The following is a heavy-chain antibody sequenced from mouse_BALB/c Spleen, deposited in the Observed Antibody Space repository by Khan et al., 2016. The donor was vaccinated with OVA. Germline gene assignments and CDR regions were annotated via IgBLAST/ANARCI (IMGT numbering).Heavy chain of an antibody. D-gene: IGHD1-1*01. J-gene: IGHJ2*01. CDR2: ISYSGRT. Sequence: EVQLQESGPGLVKPSQSLSLTCTVTGYSITSDYAWNWIRQFPGNKLEWMGYISYSGRTSYNPSLKGRTSITRATSKNPFFLQLNSVTTEDTATYYCARSVTITTVVATDFDYWGQGTTLTVSS. CDR3: ARSVTITTVVATDFDY. CDR1: GYSITSDYA. V-gene: IGHV3-2*02.